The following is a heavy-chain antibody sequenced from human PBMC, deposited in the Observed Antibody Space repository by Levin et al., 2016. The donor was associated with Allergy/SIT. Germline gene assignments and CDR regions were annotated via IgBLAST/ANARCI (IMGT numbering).Heavy chain of an antibody. Sequence: WIRQPPGKGLEWVAVISYDERNKYYGDSVKGRFTISRDNFKNTLYLQMNSLRTEDTAVYYCAKDPRAFHDKLTGYFDSWGQGTLVTVSS. CDR3: AKDPRAFHDKLTGYFDS. CDR2: ISYDERNK. D-gene: IGHD3-9*01. J-gene: IGHJ5*01. V-gene: IGHV3-30*18.